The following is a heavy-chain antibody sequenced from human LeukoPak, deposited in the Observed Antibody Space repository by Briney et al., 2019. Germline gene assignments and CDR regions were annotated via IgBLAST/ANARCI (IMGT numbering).Heavy chain of an antibody. CDR1: GYIFTSYW. J-gene: IGHJ4*02. D-gene: IGHD6-6*01. Sequence: GESLKISCKGSGYIFTSYWIGWVRQMPGKGPEWMGIIYPGDSDTRYSPSFQGQVTISADKSISTAYLQWSSLKASDTAMYYCARLQYHSSSSAVYYWGQGTLVTVSS. CDR2: IYPGDSDT. CDR3: ARLQYHSSSSAVYY. V-gene: IGHV5-51*01.